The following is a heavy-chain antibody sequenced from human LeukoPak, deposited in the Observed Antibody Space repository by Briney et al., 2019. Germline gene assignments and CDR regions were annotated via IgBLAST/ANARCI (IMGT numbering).Heavy chain of an antibody. D-gene: IGHD6-19*01. Sequence: GGSLRLSCAASGFTFSSFSFNWVRQAPGKGLEWVSYISVSGNTIYYADSVKGRFTISRDNAKNSLYLQMNGLRDEDTAVYYCATLWDSVAGTTQPLLWGQGTLVTVSS. J-gene: IGHJ4*02. CDR1: GFTFSSFS. CDR3: ATLWDSVAGTTQPLL. CDR2: ISVSGNTI. V-gene: IGHV3-48*02.